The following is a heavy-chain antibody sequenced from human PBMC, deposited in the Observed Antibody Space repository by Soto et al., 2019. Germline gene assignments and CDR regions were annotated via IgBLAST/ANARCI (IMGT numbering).Heavy chain of an antibody. CDR2: IYYSGST. CDR3: ARGALGPGFDP. Sequence: SETLSLTCTVSGGSISSYYWSWIRQPPGKGLEWIGYIYYSGSTNYNPSLKSRVAISVDTSKNQFSLKLSSVTAADTAVYYCARGALGPGFDPWGQGTLVTVSS. D-gene: IGHD3-16*01. CDR1: GGSISSYY. V-gene: IGHV4-59*01. J-gene: IGHJ5*02.